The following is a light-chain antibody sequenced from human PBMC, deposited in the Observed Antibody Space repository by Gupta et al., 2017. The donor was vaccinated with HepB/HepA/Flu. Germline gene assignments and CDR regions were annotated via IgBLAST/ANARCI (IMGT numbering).Light chain of an antibody. CDR2: LGS. CDR3: RQALQTPLT. Sequence: DIVMIQSPLSLPVTPGEPASISCRSSQSLLHSNGYNYLDWYLQKPGQSPQLLIYLGSNRASGVPDRFSGSGSGTDFTLKISRVEAEDVGVYYCRQALQTPLTFGQGTRLEIK. J-gene: IGKJ5*01. CDR1: QSLLHSNGYNY. V-gene: IGKV2-28*01.